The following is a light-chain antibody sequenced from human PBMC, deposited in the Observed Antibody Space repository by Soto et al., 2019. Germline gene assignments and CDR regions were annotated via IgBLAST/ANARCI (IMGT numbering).Light chain of an antibody. Sequence: DIVMTQSPLSLPVTPGEPASISCRSSQSLLHRNGYNYLDWYLQKQGQSQQLLIYLSSNRAFGVPNRFSGSRSGTDFTLKISRVEAEDVGVYYCMQALQTPTFGGGTKVEIK. CDR1: QSLLHRNGYNY. J-gene: IGKJ4*01. CDR2: LSS. V-gene: IGKV2-28*01. CDR3: MQALQTPT.